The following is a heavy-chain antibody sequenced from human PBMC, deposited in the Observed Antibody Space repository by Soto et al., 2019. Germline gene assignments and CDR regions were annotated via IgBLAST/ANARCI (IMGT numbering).Heavy chain of an antibody. Sequence: QVQLVQSVAEAGKPGASVEVSCRSSGYTFTDYYIHWVRQAPGQGLEWIGWINPNTGGTIYAQKFQGRVTMFSDTSTSTTSMELSRLTSYETPVYYFTRGLYDGVGNRFDPWGQGPRVTVSS. CDR3: TRGLYDGVGNRFDP. D-gene: IGHD3-16*01. V-gene: IGHV1-2*02. CDR1: GYTFTDYY. CDR2: INPNTGGT. J-gene: IGHJ5*02.